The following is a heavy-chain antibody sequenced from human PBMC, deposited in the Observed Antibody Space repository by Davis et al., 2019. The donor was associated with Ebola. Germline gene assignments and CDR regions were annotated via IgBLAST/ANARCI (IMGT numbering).Heavy chain of an antibody. CDR1: GGSFSGYY. D-gene: IGHD3-16*01. CDR3: ARGPSLRNFDY. J-gene: IGHJ4*02. V-gene: IGHV4-34*01. Sequence: MPSETLSLTCAVYGGSFSGYYWTWIRQPPGKGLEWIGEINYSGSTNYNPSLKSRVTISVDTSKNQFSLKLRSVTAADTAVYYCARGPSLRNFDYWGQGTLVTVSS. CDR2: INYSGST.